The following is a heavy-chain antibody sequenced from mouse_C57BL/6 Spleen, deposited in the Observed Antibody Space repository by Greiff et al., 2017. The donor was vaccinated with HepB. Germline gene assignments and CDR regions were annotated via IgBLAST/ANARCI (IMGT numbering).Heavy chain of an antibody. J-gene: IGHJ4*01. CDR1: GFTFTDYN. CDR3: ASAYYDYDDAMDY. Sequence: EVKLQQSGPDLVKPGASVKLPCKASGFTFTDYNMDWVKQSHGKSLEWIGDINPNKCGTTYNQKFKGKATLTVDKSSSTAYMELRSLTSEDTAVYYCASAYYDYDDAMDYWGQGTSVTVSS. CDR2: INPNKCGT. D-gene: IGHD2-4*01. V-gene: IGHV1-18*01.